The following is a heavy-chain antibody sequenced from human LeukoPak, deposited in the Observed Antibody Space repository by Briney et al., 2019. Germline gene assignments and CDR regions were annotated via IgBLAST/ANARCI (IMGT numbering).Heavy chain of an antibody. D-gene: IGHD2-2*01. CDR2: ISYDGSNK. CDR3: ARARCSSTSCYVSPYDY. J-gene: IGHJ4*02. Sequence: GRSLRLSCAASGFTFSSYAMHCVRQAPGKGLEWVAVISYDGSNKYYADSVKGRFTISRDNSKNTLYLQMNSLRAEDTAVYYCARARCSSTSCYVSPYDYWGQGTLVTVSS. CDR1: GFTFSSYA. V-gene: IGHV3-30*04.